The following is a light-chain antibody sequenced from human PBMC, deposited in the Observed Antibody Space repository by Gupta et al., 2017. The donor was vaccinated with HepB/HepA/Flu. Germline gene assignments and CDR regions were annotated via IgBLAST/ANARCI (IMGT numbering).Light chain of an antibody. CDR2: SGS. J-gene: IGKJ1*01. V-gene: IGKV2-28*01. CDR3: MQSLQTPWT. Sequence: DIVMTQSPFSLSVIPGEPASISCRSSQTLLHNYGYNYLIWYLQKPGQSPQVLIYSGSSRASGVPDRFSGSGSGTDFTLKISRVEAEDVGIYYCMQSLQTPWTFGQGTKVEI. CDR1: QTLLHNYGYNY.